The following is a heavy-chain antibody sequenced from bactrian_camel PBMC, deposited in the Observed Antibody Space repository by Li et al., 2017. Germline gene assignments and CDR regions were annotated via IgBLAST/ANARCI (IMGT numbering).Heavy chain of an antibody. Sequence: QLVESGGGSVEAGGSLRLSCAVSGGSPSEYCMGWFRQAPGKEREGVAGIDRNGNTRYADSVKGRFTISKDNAKNTLYLQMNSLKPEDTAMYYCATDSGECPGTRVLWLYEGQGTQVTVS. J-gene: IGHJ4*01. V-gene: IGHV3S53*01. CDR2: IDRNGNT. D-gene: IGHD3*01. CDR1: GGSPSEYC.